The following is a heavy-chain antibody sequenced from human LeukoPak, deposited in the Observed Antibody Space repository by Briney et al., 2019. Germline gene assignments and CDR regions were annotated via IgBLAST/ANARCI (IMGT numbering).Heavy chain of an antibody. CDR3: ARRYCSSTSCYNRGGYFDY. CDR1: GFTFSSYG. Sequence: QAGGSLRLSCAASGFTFSSYGMHWVRQAPGKGLEWVAFIRYDGSNKYYADSVKGRFTISRDNSKNTLYLQMNSLRAEDTAVYYCARRYCSSTSCYNRGGYFDYWGQGTLVTVSS. V-gene: IGHV3-30*02. CDR2: IRYDGSNK. D-gene: IGHD2-2*02. J-gene: IGHJ4*02.